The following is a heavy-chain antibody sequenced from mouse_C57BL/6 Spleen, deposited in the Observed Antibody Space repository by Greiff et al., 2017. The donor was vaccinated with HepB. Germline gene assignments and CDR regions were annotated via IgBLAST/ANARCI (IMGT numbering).Heavy chain of an antibody. Sequence: EVQLQQSGPELVKPGASVKISCKASGYTFTDYYMNWVKQSHGKSLEWIGDINPNNGGTSYNQKFKGKATLTVDKSSSTAYMELRSLTSEDSAVYYCARGWLLRDFDYWGQGTTHSLL. CDR2: INPNNGGT. J-gene: IGHJ2*01. CDR3: ARGWLLRDFDY. V-gene: IGHV1-26*01. D-gene: IGHD2-3*01. CDR1: GYTFTDYY.